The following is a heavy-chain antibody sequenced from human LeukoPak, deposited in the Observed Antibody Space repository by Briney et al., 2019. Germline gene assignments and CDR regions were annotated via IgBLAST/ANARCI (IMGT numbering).Heavy chain of an antibody. Sequence: GRSLRLSCAASGFTFSSYGMHWVRQAPGKGLEWVAVISYDGSNKYYADSVKGRFTISRDNSKNTLYLQMNSLRAEDTAVYYCAKLAPMLYYDSSGWPLDRSFGAFDIWGQGTMVTVSS. CDR2: ISYDGSNK. D-gene: IGHD3-22*01. CDR3: AKLAPMLYYDSSGWPLDRSFGAFDI. J-gene: IGHJ3*02. CDR1: GFTFSSYG. V-gene: IGHV3-30*18.